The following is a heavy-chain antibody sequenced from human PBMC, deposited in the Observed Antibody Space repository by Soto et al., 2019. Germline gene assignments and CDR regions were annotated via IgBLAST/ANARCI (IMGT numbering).Heavy chain of an antibody. CDR2: INHSGST. CDR1: GGSFSGYY. J-gene: IGHJ5*02. CDR3: ARGGTSTANSSTAAAVWFDP. D-gene: IGHD6-13*01. V-gene: IGHV4-34*01. Sequence: QVQLQQWGAGLLKPSETLSLTCAVYGGSFSGYYWSWIRQPPGKGLEWIGEINHSGSTNYNPSLKSRVTISVDTSKNQFSLKLSSVTAADTAVYYCARGGTSTANSSTAAAVWFDPWGQGTLVTDSS.